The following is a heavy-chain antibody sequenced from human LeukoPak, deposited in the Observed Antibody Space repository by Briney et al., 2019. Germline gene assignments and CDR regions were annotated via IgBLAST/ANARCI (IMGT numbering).Heavy chain of an antibody. J-gene: IGHJ4*02. CDR3: AKSLDAQAVADPFDY. D-gene: IGHD6-19*01. CDR2: VSYDGSNI. V-gene: IGHV3-30*18. CDR1: GFIFSTYD. Sequence: GRSLRLSCAASGFIFSTYDMHWVRQAPGKGLEWXAXVSYDGSNIYHAAXVQGRFTISRDNSKNTLYLQMNSLRAEDTAVYYCAKSLDAQAVADPFDYWGQGTLVTVSS.